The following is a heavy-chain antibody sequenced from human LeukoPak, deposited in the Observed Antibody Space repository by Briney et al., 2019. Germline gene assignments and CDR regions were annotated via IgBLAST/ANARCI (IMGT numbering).Heavy chain of an antibody. Sequence: PGGSLRLSCAASGFTVSGLCMSWVRQAPGKGLEWIGEINHSGSTNYNPSLKSRVTISVDTSKNQFSLKLSSVTAADTAVYYCARQDRYNWNPGAFDIWGQGTMVTVSS. D-gene: IGHD1-20*01. CDR1: GFTVSGLC. CDR3: ARQDRYNWNPGAFDI. J-gene: IGHJ3*02. CDR2: INHSGST. V-gene: IGHV4-34*01.